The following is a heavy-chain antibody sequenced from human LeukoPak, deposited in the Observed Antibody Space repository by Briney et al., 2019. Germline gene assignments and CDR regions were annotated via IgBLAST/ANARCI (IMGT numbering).Heavy chain of an antibody. V-gene: IGHV1-2*02. Sequence: ASVKVSCKASGYTFTGYYMHWVRQAPGQGLEWMGWINPNSGGTNYAQKFQGRVTMTRDTSISTAYMELSRLRSDDTAVYYCARVLLNYYGSGSLIYWGQGTLVTVSS. J-gene: IGHJ4*02. CDR3: ARVLLNYYGSGSLIY. CDR1: GYTFTGYY. CDR2: INPNSGGT. D-gene: IGHD3-10*01.